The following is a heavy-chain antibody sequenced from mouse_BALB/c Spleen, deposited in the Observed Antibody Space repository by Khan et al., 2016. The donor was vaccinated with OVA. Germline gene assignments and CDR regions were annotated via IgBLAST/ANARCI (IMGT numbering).Heavy chain of an antibody. CDR3: TRADVRFAD. CDR2: IDPENGDT. D-gene: IGHD3-3*01. J-gene: IGHJ3*01. CDR1: GFSIKDYY. V-gene: IGHV14-4*02. Sequence: VQLKQSGAELVRSGASVNLSCTASGFSIKDYYMHWVKQRPEQGLEWIGWIDPENGDTEYAPKFQGKATVTADTSSNTAYLQLSSVTSEDTAVYYCTRADVRFADWGQGTLVTVSA.